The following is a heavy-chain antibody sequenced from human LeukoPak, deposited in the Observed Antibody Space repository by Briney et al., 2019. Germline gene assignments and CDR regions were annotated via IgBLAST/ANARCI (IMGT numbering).Heavy chain of an antibody. CDR1: GYTLTELS. CDR2: FDPEDDET. J-gene: IGHJ4*02. Sequence: ASVKVSCKVSGYTLTELSMHWVRQAPGKGLEWMGGFDPEDDETISAQRFQGRVTMTEDTSTDTAYMELSSLRSEDTAVYYCARLERGSYFDYFDYWGQGTLVTVSS. CDR3: ARLERGSYFDYFDY. D-gene: IGHD1-26*01. V-gene: IGHV1-24*01.